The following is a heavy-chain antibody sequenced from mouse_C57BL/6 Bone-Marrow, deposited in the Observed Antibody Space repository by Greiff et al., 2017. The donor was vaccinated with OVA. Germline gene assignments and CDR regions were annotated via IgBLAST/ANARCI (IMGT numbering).Heavy chain of an antibody. CDR3: APYYYGSSYWFAY. D-gene: IGHD1-1*01. J-gene: IGHJ3*01. CDR2: IDPANGNT. V-gene: IGHV14-3*01. Sequence: EVQLQQSVAELVRPGASVKLSCTASGFNIKNTYMHWVKQRPEQGLEWIGRIDPANGNTKYAPKFQGKATITADTSSNTAYLQLSSLTSEDTAIYYCAPYYYGSSYWFAYWGQGTLVTVSA. CDR1: GFNIKNTY.